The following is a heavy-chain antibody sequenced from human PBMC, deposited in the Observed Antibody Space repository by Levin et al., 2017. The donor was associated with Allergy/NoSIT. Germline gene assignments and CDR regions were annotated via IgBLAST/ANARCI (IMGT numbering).Heavy chain of an antibody. CDR3: ARGQRSDYYDASGFYYVFDY. Sequence: SQTLSLTCAVYGGSVSGYYWSWIRQPPGKGLEWIGEINHSGSTNYNPSIKSRVTISIDTSTDQFSLKLSSVTAADTALYYCARGQRSDYYDASGFYYVFDYWGQGTLVTVSS. CDR1: GGSVSGYY. J-gene: IGHJ4*02. CDR2: INHSGST. V-gene: IGHV4-34*01. D-gene: IGHD3-22*01.